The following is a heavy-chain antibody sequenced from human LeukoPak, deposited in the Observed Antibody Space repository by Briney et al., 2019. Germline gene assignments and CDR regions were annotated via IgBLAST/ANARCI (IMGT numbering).Heavy chain of an antibody. Sequence: PGGSLTLSCAASGFAFSSYAMSWVRQAPGKGLEWVSAISGSGGSTYYADSVKGRFTISRDNSKNTLYLQMNSLRAEDTAVYYCAKSTDWGSGSFDYWGQGTLVTVSS. J-gene: IGHJ4*02. CDR3: AKSTDWGSGSFDY. D-gene: IGHD7-27*01. V-gene: IGHV3-23*01. CDR1: GFAFSSYA. CDR2: ISGSGGST.